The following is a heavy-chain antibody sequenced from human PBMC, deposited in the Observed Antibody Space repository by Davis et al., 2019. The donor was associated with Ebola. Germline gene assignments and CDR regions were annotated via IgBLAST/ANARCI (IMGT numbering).Heavy chain of an antibody. J-gene: IGHJ6*02. CDR1: GGSISSSSYY. D-gene: IGHD3-10*01. CDR3: ARGITMVRGVFKDYGMDV. V-gene: IGHV4-39*07. CDR2: IYDSGST. Sequence: SETLSLTCTVSGGSISSSSYYWGWIRQPPGKGLEWIGSIYDSGSTYYNPSLKSRVTISVDKSKNQFSLKLSSVTAADTAVYYCARGITMVRGVFKDYGMDVWGQGTTVTVSS.